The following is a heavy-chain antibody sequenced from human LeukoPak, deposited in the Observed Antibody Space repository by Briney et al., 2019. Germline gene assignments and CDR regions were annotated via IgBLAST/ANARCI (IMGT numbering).Heavy chain of an antibody. CDR1: GGSISGHY. D-gene: IGHD4-17*01. Sequence: SETLSLTCTVSGGSISGHYWSWVRQPPGEGLEWSGDIYYSGSTNYDPSLTSRTTISLDPSKSQFSLKLNSVPAADTAVYYCARDGDYDWYFDLWGRGTLVTVSS. CDR2: IYYSGST. CDR3: ARDGDYDWYFDL. V-gene: IGHV4-59*11. J-gene: IGHJ2*01.